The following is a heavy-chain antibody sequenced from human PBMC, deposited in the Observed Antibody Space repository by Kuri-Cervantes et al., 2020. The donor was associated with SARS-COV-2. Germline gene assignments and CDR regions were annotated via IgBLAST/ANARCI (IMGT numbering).Heavy chain of an antibody. J-gene: IGHJ4*02. CDR3: ARDGGVGEAKEDY. Sequence: SCTVSGGSISSGDYYWSWIRQPPGKGLEWIGYIYYSGGTYYNPSLKSRVTISVDTSKNQFSLKLSSVTAADTAVYYCARDGGVGEAKEDYWGQGTLVTVSS. V-gene: IGHV4-30-4*08. CDR2: IYYSGGT. CDR1: GGSISSGDYY. D-gene: IGHD3-10*01.